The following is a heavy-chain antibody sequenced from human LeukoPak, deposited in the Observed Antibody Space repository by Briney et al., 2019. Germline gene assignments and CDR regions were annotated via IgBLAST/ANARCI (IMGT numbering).Heavy chain of an antibody. CDR1: GFTFSSYG. CDR3: ARGYSSSWLGYFDY. J-gene: IGHJ4*02. Sequence: PGGSLRLSCVASGFTFSSYGIYWVRQAPGKGLEWVAVVSSDGSIKYNADPVKGRFTISRDTSKNTVYLQMNSLGAEDTAFYYCARGYSSSWLGYFDYWGQGTLVTVSS. V-gene: IGHV3-30*03. D-gene: IGHD6-13*01. CDR2: VSSDGSIK.